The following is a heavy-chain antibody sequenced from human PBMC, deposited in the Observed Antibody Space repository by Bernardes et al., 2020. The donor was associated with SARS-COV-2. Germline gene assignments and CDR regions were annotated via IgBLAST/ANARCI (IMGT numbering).Heavy chain of an antibody. V-gene: IGHV1-8*01. CDR3: AKENTPKRIPGVVVPGPIDY. D-gene: IGHD2-2*02. CDR1: GYTFTSYD. CDR2: MNPNNGNT. Sequence: ASVKVSCKASGYTFTSYDINWVRQAPGQGLEWMGWMNPNNGNTGYAQQFQGRLTMTRDTSISTAYMELSSLRSEDTAVYYCAKENTPKRIPGVVVPGPIDYWGQGTLVTVSS. J-gene: IGHJ4*02.